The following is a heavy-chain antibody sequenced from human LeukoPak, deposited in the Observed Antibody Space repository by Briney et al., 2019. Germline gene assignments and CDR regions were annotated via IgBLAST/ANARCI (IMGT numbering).Heavy chain of an antibody. CDR2: IKQDGSEK. J-gene: IGHJ4*02. Sequence: PGGSLRLSFAASGFTFTSYWMSWVRQAPGKGLEWVANIKQDGSEKYYVDSVKGRFTISRDNAKNSLYLQMNSLRAEDTAVYYCARAKGYSYGPRFDYWGQGTLVTVSS. D-gene: IGHD5-18*01. V-gene: IGHV3-7*03. CDR1: GFTFTSYW. CDR3: ARAKGYSYGPRFDY.